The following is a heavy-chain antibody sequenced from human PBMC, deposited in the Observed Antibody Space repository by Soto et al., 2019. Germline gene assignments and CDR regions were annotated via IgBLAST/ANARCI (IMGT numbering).Heavy chain of an antibody. Sequence: SETLSITCTVSGGSISSSSYYWGWIRQPPGKGLEWIGSIYYSGSTYYNPSLKSRVTISVDTSKNQFSLKLSSVTAADTAVYYCARDPGYSYGSPYWGQGTLVTVSS. J-gene: IGHJ4*02. V-gene: IGHV4-39*01. CDR2: IYYSGST. CDR1: GGSISSSSYY. D-gene: IGHD5-18*01. CDR3: ARDPGYSYGSPY.